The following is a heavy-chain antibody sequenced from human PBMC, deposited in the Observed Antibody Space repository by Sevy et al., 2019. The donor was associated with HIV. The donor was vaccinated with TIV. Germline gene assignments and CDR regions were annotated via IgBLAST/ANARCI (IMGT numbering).Heavy chain of an antibody. V-gene: IGHV4-39*01. CDR3: ARLAPPFHDGDFGGYFGY. CDR1: GGSMTNNNYY. J-gene: IGHJ4*02. D-gene: IGHD3-10*01. CDR2: VYSSGST. Sequence: SETLSLTCTVSGGSMTNNNYYWGWIRQPPGKGLEWIGTVYSSGSTYYNPSLKSRVNISVDTSKNQFSLKLSSVTAADTAVYYCARLAPPFHDGDFGGYFGYWGQGILVTVSS.